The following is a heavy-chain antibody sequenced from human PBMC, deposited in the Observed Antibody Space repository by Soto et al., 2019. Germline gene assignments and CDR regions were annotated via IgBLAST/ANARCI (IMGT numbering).Heavy chain of an antibody. V-gene: IGHV3-33*01. J-gene: IGHJ4*02. CDR1: GFTFSSYG. CDR2: IWYDGSNK. Sequence: PGGSLRLSCAASGFTFSSYGMHWVRQAPGKGLEWVAVIWYDGSNKYYADSVKGRFTISRDNSKNTLYLQMNSLRAEDTAVYYCASNTDYGDYTFAYWGQGTLVTVSS. CDR3: ASNTDYGDYTFAY. D-gene: IGHD4-17*01.